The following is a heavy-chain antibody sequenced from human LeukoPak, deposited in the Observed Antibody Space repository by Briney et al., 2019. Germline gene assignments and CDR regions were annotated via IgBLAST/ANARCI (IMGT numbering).Heavy chain of an antibody. D-gene: IGHD6-19*01. CDR1: GFTFSSYS. J-gene: IGHJ4*02. CDR3: ARCLALSSGWFPRNPFDY. V-gene: IGHV3-21*01. Sequence: GGSLRLSCAASGFTFSSYSMNWVRQAPGKGLEWVSSISSSSSYIYYADSVKGRFTISRDNAKNSLYLQMNSLRAEDTAVYYCARCLALSSGWFPRNPFDYWGQGTLVTVSS. CDR2: ISSSSSYI.